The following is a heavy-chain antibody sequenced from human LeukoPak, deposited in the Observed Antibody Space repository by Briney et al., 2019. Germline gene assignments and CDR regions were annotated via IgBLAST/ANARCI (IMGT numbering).Heavy chain of an antibody. D-gene: IGHD2-21*01. CDR3: ARRGSDNIPRAFQP. Sequence: GESLKISCKGSGYRFTSYWIGGVRQTPGKGLEWMGIIYPGDSDTRYSPSFQGQITLSADKSNNTAYLQWSSLKASDTAMYYCARRGSDNIPRAFQPWGQGTLVTVSS. V-gene: IGHV5-51*01. J-gene: IGHJ1*01. CDR1: GYRFTSYW. CDR2: IYPGDSDT.